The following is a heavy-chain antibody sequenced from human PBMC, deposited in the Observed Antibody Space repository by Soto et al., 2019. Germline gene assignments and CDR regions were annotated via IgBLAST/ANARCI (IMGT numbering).Heavy chain of an antibody. CDR2: INAGNGNT. V-gene: IGHV1-3*01. J-gene: IGHJ4*02. Sequence: ASVKVSCKASGYTFTSYSMRWVRQAPGQRLEWMGWINAGNGNTKYSQKFQGRVTITRDTSASTAYMELSSLRSEDTAVYYCAREVMAYSSGWYEDYWGQGTLVTVSS. CDR1: GYTFTSYS. CDR3: AREVMAYSSGWYEDY. D-gene: IGHD6-19*01.